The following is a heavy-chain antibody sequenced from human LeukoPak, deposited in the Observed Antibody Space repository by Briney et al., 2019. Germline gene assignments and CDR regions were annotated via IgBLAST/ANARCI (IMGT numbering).Heavy chain of an antibody. J-gene: IGHJ4*02. CDR3: ARKGYCSSGSCYLDY. CDR1: GYSITSGYY. Sequence: PSETLSLTCTVSGYSITSGYYWGWMRQPPGKGLEWLGSIYFTGTTYYNPSLKSRVTTSLDTSKNQFSLNLSSVTAADTAVFYCARKGYCSSGSCYLDYWGKETLVTVSS. V-gene: IGHV4-38-2*02. CDR2: IYFTGTT. D-gene: IGHD2-15*01.